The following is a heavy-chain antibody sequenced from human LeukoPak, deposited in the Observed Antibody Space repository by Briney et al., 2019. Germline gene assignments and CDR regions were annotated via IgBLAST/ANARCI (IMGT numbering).Heavy chain of an antibody. CDR3: ATFDYSSSSLEY. Sequence: PSETLSLTCAVYGGSFSGYYWSWIRQPPGKGLEWIGEINHSGSTNYNPSLKSRVTISVDTSKNQFSLKVNSMTAADTAVYYCATFDYSSSSLEYWGQGTLVTVSS. CDR1: GGSFSGYY. D-gene: IGHD6-6*01. V-gene: IGHV4-34*01. CDR2: INHSGST. J-gene: IGHJ4*02.